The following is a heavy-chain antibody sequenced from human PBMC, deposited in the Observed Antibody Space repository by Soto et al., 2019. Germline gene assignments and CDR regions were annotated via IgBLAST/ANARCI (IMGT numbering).Heavy chain of an antibody. CDR3: VKSKWEVQWGEGFDS. D-gene: IGHD1-26*01. CDR2: IWYDGSDK. J-gene: IGHJ4*02. Sequence: QVQLGESGGGVVQPGRYLRLSCAASGFTFSRYGMHWVRQAPGKGLEWVAVIWYDGSDKKYADSLKGRFTISRDNSKNTVDLQMNSLRDEDMSVYYWVKSKWEVQWGEGFDSRGQGTLVTVSS. CDR1: GFTFSRYG. V-gene: IGHV3-33*08.